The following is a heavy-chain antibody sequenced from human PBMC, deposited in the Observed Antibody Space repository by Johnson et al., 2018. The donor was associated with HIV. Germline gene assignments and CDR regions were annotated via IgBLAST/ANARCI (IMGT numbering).Heavy chain of an antibody. CDR3: AKPRIQLWLGDAFDI. V-gene: IGHV3-15*01. D-gene: IGHD5-18*01. Sequence: EVQVVESGGGLVKPGGSLRLSCAASGFTFSNAWMSWVRQAPGKGLEWVGRIKSKTAGGTNAYAAPVRGRFTISRDNSKNTLYLQMSSLRVEDTAVYYCAKPRIQLWLGDAFDIWGQGTMVTVSS. J-gene: IGHJ3*02. CDR1: GFTFSNAW. CDR2: IKSKTAGGTN.